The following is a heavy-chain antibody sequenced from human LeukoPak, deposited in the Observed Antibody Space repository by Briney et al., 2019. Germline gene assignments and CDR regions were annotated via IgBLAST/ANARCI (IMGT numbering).Heavy chain of an antibody. Sequence: PSQTLSLTCTVSGGSISSGGYYWSRIRQHPGKGLEWIGYIYYSGSTYYNPSLKSRVTISVDTSKNQFSLKLSSVTAADTAVYYCARGGFRGWFDPWGQGTLVTVSS. D-gene: IGHD1-26*01. J-gene: IGHJ5*02. CDR3: ARGGFRGWFDP. CDR1: GGSISSGGYY. CDR2: IYYSGST. V-gene: IGHV4-31*03.